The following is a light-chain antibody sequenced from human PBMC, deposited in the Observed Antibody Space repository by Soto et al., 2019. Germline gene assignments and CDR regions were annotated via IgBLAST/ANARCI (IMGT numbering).Light chain of an antibody. CDR3: QQTFSTPWT. V-gene: IGKV1-39*01. CDR2: SAS. Sequence: DVQMTQSPSSLSASVGDRITLSFRASQTIHSYLHWYQFKPGKAPQLLIQSASSLHSGVPSRFSGSGSGTHFTLIISSLQPEDSATYYCQQTFSTPWTFGQGTK. J-gene: IGKJ1*01. CDR1: QTIHSY.